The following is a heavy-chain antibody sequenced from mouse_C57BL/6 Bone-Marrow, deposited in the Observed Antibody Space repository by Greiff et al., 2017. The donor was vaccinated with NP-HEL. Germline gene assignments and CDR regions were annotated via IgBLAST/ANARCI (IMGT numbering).Heavy chain of an antibody. CDR1: GYTFTSYW. V-gene: IGHV1-61*01. D-gene: IGHD2-5*01. Sequence: QVQLQQPGAELVRPGSSVKLSCKASGYTFTSYWMDWVKQRPGQGLEWIGNIYPSDSETHYNQKFKDKATLTVDKSSSTAYMQLSSLTSEDSAVYYCVYSNYFYFDYWGQGTTLTVSS. CDR3: VYSNYFYFDY. J-gene: IGHJ2*01. CDR2: IYPSDSET.